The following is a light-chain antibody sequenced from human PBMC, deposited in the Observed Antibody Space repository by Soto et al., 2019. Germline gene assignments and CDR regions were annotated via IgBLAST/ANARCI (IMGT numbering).Light chain of an antibody. J-gene: IGKJ2*01. CDR1: QSLVHSTGNTY. V-gene: IGKV2-30*02. CDR2: KIS. Sequence: DVEMTQSPLSLPVTLGQPASISCRSSQSLVHSTGNTYLTWFHQRPGQSPRRLIYKISDRDSGVPDRFSGSGSVTDFTLKVSRVEAEDVGIYFCVQTTHWPYTFGQGTKLEIK. CDR3: VQTTHWPYT.